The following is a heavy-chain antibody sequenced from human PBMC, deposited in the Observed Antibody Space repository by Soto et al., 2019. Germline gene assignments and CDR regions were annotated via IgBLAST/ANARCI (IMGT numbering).Heavy chain of an antibody. CDR3: ASNAGGWLIAALDY. J-gene: IGHJ4*02. Sequence: QVQLVESGGGVVQPGRSLRLSCAASGFRFSTHAMHWVRQAPGKGLEWVAGISYDEKDKNYADSVKGQFAISRDNSKNTLFLEMNSLRTEDTALYYCASNAGGWLIAALDYWGQGTLVTVSS. V-gene: IGHV3-30*09. CDR1: GFRFSTHA. D-gene: IGHD6-19*01. CDR2: ISYDEKDK.